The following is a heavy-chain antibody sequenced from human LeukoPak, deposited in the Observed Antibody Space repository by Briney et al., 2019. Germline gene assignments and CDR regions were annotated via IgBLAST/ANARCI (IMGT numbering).Heavy chain of an antibody. J-gene: IGHJ6*02. D-gene: IGHD2-2*01. CDR1: GGSISSGGYY. CDR3: ARVDCSSTNCPARPNYYYGLDA. V-gene: IGHV4-31*03. CDR2: IYYSGST. Sequence: MSSETLSLTCTVSGGSISSGGYYWSWIRQLPGKGLGWIGYIYYSGSTYYNPSLKSRVTISIDTSENQFSLKVSSVTAADTAVYYCARVDCSSTNCPARPNYYYGLDAWGRGTTVTVSS.